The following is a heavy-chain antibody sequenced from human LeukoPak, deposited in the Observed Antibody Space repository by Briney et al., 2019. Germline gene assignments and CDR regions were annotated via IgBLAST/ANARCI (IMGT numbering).Heavy chain of an antibody. Sequence: SETLSLTCTVSGGSISSYYWSWIRQPPGKGLEWIGYIYYSGSTNYNPSLKSRVTISVDTSKNQFSLKLSSVTAADTAVYYCASRAPYGYGPNSPYYFDYWGQGTLVTVSS. CDR3: ASRAPYGYGPNSPYYFDY. V-gene: IGHV4-59*12. D-gene: IGHD4/OR15-4a*01. CDR2: IYYSGST. J-gene: IGHJ4*02. CDR1: GGSISSYY.